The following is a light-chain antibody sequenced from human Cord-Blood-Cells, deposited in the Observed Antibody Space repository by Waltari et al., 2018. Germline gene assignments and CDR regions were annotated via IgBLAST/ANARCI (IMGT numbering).Light chain of an antibody. J-gene: IGLJ3*02. CDR3: QVWDSSSDQWV. CDR1: KIGSKS. CDR2: DDS. V-gene: IGLV3-21*03. Sequence: SYVLTQPPSVSVAPGKTARITCGGNKIGSKSVDWNQQKPGQAPVLVVDDDSDRPSGVPERFSGSNSGNTATLTVGRVEAGDEADDYCQVWDSSSDQWVFGGGTKLTVL.